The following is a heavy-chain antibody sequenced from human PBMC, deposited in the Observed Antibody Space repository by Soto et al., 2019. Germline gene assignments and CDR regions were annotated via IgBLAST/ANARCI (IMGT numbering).Heavy chain of an antibody. CDR2: MNPGSGKT. D-gene: IGHD6-13*01. Sequence: ASVKVSCKASGYTFVNFDISWVRQAAGQGLEWLGWMNPGSGKTGYASKFQGRVAMTRDASTGTSHLELSSLTSDDTAVYYCARMASAGTLNWFDPWGQGTLVTVSS. V-gene: IGHV1-8*02. CDR3: ARMASAGTLNWFDP. CDR1: GYTFVNFD. J-gene: IGHJ5*02.